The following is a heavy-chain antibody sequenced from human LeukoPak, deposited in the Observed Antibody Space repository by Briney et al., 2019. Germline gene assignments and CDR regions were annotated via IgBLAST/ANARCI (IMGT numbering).Heavy chain of an antibody. Sequence: SVKVSCKASGFTFTSSAMQWVRQARGQRLEWIGWIVVGSGNTNYAQEFQERVTITRDMSTSTAYMELSSLRSDDTAVYYCARDLSRQLPMLGFFDYWGQGTLVTVSS. CDR3: ARDLSRQLPMLGFFDY. D-gene: IGHD2-2*01. J-gene: IGHJ4*02. CDR2: IVVGSGNT. CDR1: GFTFTSSA. V-gene: IGHV1-58*02.